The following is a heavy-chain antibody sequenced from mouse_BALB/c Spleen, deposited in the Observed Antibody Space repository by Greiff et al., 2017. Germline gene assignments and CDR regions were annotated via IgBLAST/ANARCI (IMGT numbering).Heavy chain of an antibody. J-gene: IGHJ1*01. CDR1: GYTFTDYE. CDR2: IDPETGGT. CDR3: TRRGYWYFDV. V-gene: IGHV1-15*01. Sequence: VQLQQSGAELVRPGASVTLSCKASGYTFTDYEMHWVKQTPVHGLEWIGAIDPETGGTAYNQKFKGKATLTADKSSSTAYMELRSLTSEDSAVYYCTRRGYWYFDVWGAGTTVTVS.